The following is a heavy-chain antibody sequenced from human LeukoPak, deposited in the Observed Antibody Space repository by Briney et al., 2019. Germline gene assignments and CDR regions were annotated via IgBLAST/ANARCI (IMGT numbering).Heavy chain of an antibody. CDR3: ARSSGGCSSTSCYADFDY. CDR1: GGTFSSYA. Sequence: SVKVSSKASGGTFSSYAISWVRQAPGQGLEWMGGIIPIFGTANYAQKFQGRVTITADESTSTAYMELSSLRSEDTAVYYCARSSGGCSSTSCYADFDYWGQGTLVTVSS. V-gene: IGHV1-69*13. D-gene: IGHD2-2*01. CDR2: IIPIFGTA. J-gene: IGHJ4*02.